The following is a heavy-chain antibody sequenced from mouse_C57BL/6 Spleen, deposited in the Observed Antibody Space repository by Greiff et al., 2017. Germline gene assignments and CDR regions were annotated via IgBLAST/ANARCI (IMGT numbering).Heavy chain of an antibody. CDR3: ARRYGNYPSYAMDY. Sequence: EVQLQQSGPELGKPGASVKISCKASGYSFTGYYMNWVKQSPEKSLEWIGEINPSTGGTTYNQKFKAKATLTVDKSSSTAYMQLKSLTSEDSAVYYCARRYGNYPSYAMDYWAQGTSATVSS. CDR1: GYSFTGYY. J-gene: IGHJ4*01. V-gene: IGHV1-42*01. D-gene: IGHD2-10*02. CDR2: INPSTGGT.